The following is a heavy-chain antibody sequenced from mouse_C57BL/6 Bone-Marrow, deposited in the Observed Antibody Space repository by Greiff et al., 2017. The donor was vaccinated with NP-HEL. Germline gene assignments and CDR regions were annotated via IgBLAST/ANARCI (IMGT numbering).Heavy chain of an antibody. V-gene: IGHV1-26*01. D-gene: IGHD1-1*01. CDR2: INPNNGGT. J-gene: IGHJ2*01. Sequence: EVQLVESGPELVKPGASVKISCKASGYTFTDYYMNWVKQSHGKSLEWIGDINPNNGGTSYNQKFKGKATLTVDKSSSTAYMELRSLTSEDSAVYYCEGYGSSSYWGQGTTLTVSS. CDR1: GYTFTDYY. CDR3: EGYGSSSY.